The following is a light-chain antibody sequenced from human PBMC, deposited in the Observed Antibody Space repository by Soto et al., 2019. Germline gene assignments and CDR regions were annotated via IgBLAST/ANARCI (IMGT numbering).Light chain of an antibody. J-gene: IGKJ1*01. V-gene: IGKV3-15*01. CDR1: QIVHSN. Sequence: EIVMTKSPATLSLSPGESSTLSCRASQIVHSNLAWYQQKAGQANRLLIFGTSTRATGFPARFSGSGSGTDFTLTISSLQFEDFAVYYCQQYNNWPRTVGQGTKVDIK. CDR2: GTS. CDR3: QQYNNWPRT.